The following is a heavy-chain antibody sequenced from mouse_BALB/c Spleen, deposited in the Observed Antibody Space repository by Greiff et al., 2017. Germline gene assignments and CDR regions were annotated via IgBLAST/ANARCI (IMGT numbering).Heavy chain of an antibody. Sequence: EVKLQESGGGLVKPGGSLKLSCAASGFTFSSYAMSWVRQTPEKRLEWVANISSGGSYTYYPDSVKGRFTISRDNAKNTLYLQMSSLRSEDTAMYYCAKTGTEYFDYWGQGTTLTVSS. CDR3: AKTGTEYFDY. J-gene: IGHJ2*01. CDR1: GFTFSSYA. V-gene: IGHV5-9-3*01. D-gene: IGHD4-1*01. CDR2: ISSGGSYT.